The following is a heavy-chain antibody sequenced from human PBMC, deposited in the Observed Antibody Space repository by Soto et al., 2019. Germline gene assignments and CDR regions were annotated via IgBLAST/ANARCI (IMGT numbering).Heavy chain of an antibody. V-gene: IGHV3-23*01. CDR1: GFTFDSFA. J-gene: IGHJ4*02. Sequence: EVQLLESGGGLEQPGGSLRLSCAASGFTFDSFAMTWVRQAPGKGLAWVSAISASGGSTFYADSVKCRFTISSDSSNNTLYLQMNSLRAEDTAVYYCARGAVMPDSWGQGTLVTVSS. CDR2: ISASGGST. CDR3: ARGAVMPDS. D-gene: IGHD3-16*01.